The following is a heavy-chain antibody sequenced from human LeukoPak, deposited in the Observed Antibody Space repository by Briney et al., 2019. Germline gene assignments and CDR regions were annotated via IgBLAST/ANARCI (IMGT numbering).Heavy chain of an antibody. Sequence: KPSETLSLTCAVYGGSFSGFYWSWIRQPPGKGLEWIGEINHSGSTNYNPSLKSRVTISVDTSKNQLSLKLSSVTAADTAVYYCARYLNWNYRTNRYFDLWGRGTLVTVSS. CDR3: ARYLNWNYRTNRYFDL. J-gene: IGHJ2*01. D-gene: IGHD1-7*01. V-gene: IGHV4-34*01. CDR1: GGSFSGFY. CDR2: INHSGST.